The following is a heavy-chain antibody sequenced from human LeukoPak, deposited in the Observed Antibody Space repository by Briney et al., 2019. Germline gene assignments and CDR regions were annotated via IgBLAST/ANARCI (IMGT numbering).Heavy chain of an antibody. CDR1: GFTFTPYA. V-gene: IGHV3-23*01. CDR2: ISNYGSGT. CDR3: AKDGGYYFDS. D-gene: IGHD3-10*01. Sequence: GGSPRISCGASGFTFTPYAKTRVRQGPGKGLEWVSTISNYGSGTYYADSAKGRFTISRDNSKNTLYLQMNSLRAEDTAVYYCAKDGGYYFDSWGQGTLVTVSS. J-gene: IGHJ4*02.